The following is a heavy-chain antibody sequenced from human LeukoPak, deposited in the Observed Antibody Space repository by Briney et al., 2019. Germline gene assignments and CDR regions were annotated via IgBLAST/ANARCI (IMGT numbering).Heavy chain of an antibody. Sequence: GGSLRLSCAASGFTVSSNYMSWVRQAPGKGLEWVSVIYSGGSTYYADSVKGRFTISRDNSRTTVYLQMNSLRAEDTAVYYCARGSRWLQLGPFDYWGQGTLVTVSS. CDR1: GFTVSSNY. J-gene: IGHJ4*02. CDR2: IYSGGST. V-gene: IGHV3-66*02. CDR3: ARGSRWLQLGPFDY. D-gene: IGHD5-24*01.